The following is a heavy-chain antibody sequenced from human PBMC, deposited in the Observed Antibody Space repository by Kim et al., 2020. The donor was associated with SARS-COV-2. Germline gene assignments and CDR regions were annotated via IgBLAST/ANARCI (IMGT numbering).Heavy chain of an antibody. V-gene: IGHV1-3*01. CDR3: ARYGSGTSIDY. Sequence: NTGYSLKFQGRVTITRDTSATTAYMELSSLRSEDTAVYYCARYGSGTSIDYWGQGTLVTVSS. D-gene: IGHD3-10*01. CDR2: NT. J-gene: IGHJ4*02.